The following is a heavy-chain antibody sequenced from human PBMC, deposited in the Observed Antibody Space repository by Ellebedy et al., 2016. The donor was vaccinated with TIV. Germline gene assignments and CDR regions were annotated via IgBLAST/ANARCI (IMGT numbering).Heavy chain of an antibody. V-gene: IGHV1-46*04. J-gene: IGHJ4*02. D-gene: IGHD6-19*01. Sequence: AASVKVSCKASGYTFSSYFMHWVRQAPGQGLGWMGIINPSTGDTTYAQNLQGRVTMTRDTSTTTVYMDLSSLRSAGTAVYYCARARSGAWWHTPYYWGQGTLVIVSS. CDR3: ARARSGAWWHTPYY. CDR1: GYTFSSYF. CDR2: INPSTGDT.